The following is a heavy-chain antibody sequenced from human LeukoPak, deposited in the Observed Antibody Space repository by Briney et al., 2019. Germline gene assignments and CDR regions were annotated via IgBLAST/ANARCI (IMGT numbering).Heavy chain of an antibody. V-gene: IGHV1-2*02. CDR1: GYTFTGYY. CDR3: AVAYCSSTSCYTGGDYGTDV. Sequence: ASVKVSCKASGYTFTGYYMHWVRQAPGQGLEWMGWINPNSGGTNYAQKFQGRVTMTRDTSISTAYMELSRLRSDDTAVYYCAVAYCSSTSCYTGGDYGTDVWGQGTTVTVSS. D-gene: IGHD2-2*02. J-gene: IGHJ6*02. CDR2: INPNSGGT.